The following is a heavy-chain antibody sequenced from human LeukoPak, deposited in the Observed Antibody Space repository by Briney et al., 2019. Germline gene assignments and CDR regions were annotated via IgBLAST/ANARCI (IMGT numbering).Heavy chain of an antibody. CDR1: GFTFSSYA. D-gene: IGHD1-26*01. Sequence: GGSLRLSCAASGFTFSSYAMSWVRQAPGKGLEWVSAISGSGGSTYYADSVKGRFTISRDNSKNTLNLQMNSLRAEDTAVYYCAKVSGSYYVYFDYWGQGTLVTVSS. J-gene: IGHJ4*02. CDR3: AKVSGSYYVYFDY. V-gene: IGHV3-23*01. CDR2: ISGSGGST.